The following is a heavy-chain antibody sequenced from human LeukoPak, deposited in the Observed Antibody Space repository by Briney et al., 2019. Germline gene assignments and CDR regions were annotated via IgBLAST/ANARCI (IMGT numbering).Heavy chain of an antibody. CDR2: IWYDGSDK. CDR1: GFTFRNYS. Sequence: GGSLRLSCAASGFTFRNYSMHWVRQAPGKGLEWVAVIWYDGSDKYYADSVKGRFTLSRDKSKNTLYLQMNSLRAEDTGVYYCAKDHYWSIDYWGRGTLVTVSS. CDR3: AKDHYWSIDY. D-gene: IGHD3-3*01. V-gene: IGHV3-33*03. J-gene: IGHJ4*02.